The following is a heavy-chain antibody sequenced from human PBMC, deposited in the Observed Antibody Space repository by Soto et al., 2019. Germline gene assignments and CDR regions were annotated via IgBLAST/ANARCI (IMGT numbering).Heavy chain of an antibody. J-gene: IGHJ4*02. V-gene: IGHV4-31*03. CDR3: ARVGRSIAAAGTHFDY. D-gene: IGHD6-13*01. Sequence: QVQLQESGPGLVKPSQTLSLTCTVSGGSISSGGYYWSWIRQHPGKGLEWIGYIYYSGSTYYNPSLKSRVTLSVDTSKNQFSLKLSSVTAADTALYYCARVGRSIAAAGTHFDYWGQGTLVTVSS. CDR2: IYYSGST. CDR1: GGSISSGGYY.